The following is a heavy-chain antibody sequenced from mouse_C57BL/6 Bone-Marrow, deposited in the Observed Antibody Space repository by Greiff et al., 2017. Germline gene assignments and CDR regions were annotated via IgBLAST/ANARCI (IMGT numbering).Heavy chain of an antibody. D-gene: IGHD2-3*01. J-gene: IGHJ3*01. V-gene: IGHV1-5*01. CDR2: IYPGNSDT. CDR3: TRSFDGYYTWFAY. Sequence: VQLQQSGTVLARPGASVKMSCKTSGYTFTSYWMHWVKQRPGQGLEWIGAIYPGNSDTSYNQKFKGKAKLTAGTSASTAYMELSSLTNEDSAVYYCTRSFDGYYTWFAYWGQGTLVTVSA. CDR1: GYTFTSYW.